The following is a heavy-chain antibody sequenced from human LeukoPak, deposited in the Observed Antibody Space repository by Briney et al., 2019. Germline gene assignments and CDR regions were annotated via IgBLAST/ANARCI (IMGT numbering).Heavy chain of an antibody. CDR3: ARDILARSSSSWYADY. J-gene: IGHJ4*02. Sequence: SVKVSCKASGGTFSSYAISWVRQAPGQGLEWMGRIIPILGIANYAQKFQGRVTITADKSTSTAYMELSSLRSKDTAVYYCARDILARSSSSWYADYWGQGTLVTVSS. CDR2: IIPILGIA. D-gene: IGHD6-13*01. CDR1: GGTFSSYA. V-gene: IGHV1-69*04.